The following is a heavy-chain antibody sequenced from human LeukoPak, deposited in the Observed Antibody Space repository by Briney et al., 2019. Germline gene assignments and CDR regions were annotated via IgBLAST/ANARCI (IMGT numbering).Heavy chain of an antibody. CDR1: GGSFKDNY. D-gene: IGHD3-3*01. Sequence: SETLSLTCAVYGGSFKDNYWSWIRQPPGKGLEWIGEINHSGTTNYNPSLKSRVTMSLDTSKIQLSLKLNSVTAADTAVYYCARVPLRFLEPFDNWGQGTLVTVSS. CDR3: ARVPLRFLEPFDN. V-gene: IGHV4-34*01. CDR2: INHSGTT. J-gene: IGHJ4*02.